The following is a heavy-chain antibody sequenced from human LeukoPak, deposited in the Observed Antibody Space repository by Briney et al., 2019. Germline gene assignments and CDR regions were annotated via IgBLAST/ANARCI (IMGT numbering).Heavy chain of an antibody. V-gene: IGHV4-31*03. CDR3: AKARRYCSGGSCSTYFDY. D-gene: IGHD2-15*01. Sequence: SETLSLTCTVSGGSISGGGYYWSWIRQPPGKGLEWIGYIYYSGSTYYNPSLKSRVTISVDTSKNQFSLKLSSVTAADTAVYYCAKARRYCSGGSCSTYFDYWGQGTLVTVSS. CDR2: IYYSGST. CDR1: GGSISGGGYY. J-gene: IGHJ4*02.